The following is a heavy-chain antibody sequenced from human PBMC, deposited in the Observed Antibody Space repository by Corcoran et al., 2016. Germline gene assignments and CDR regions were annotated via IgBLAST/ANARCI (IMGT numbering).Heavy chain of an antibody. CDR1: GYSFTSYW. V-gene: IGHV5-51*01. Sequence: XVXLVQSGAEVKKPGESLKISCKGSGYSFTSYWIGWVRQMPGKGLEWMGIIYPGDSDTRYSPSVQGQVTISADKSLSTAYLQWSSLKASDTAMYYCARQTSFVVVNEAPSNYGMDVWGQGTTVTVSS. CDR3: ARQTSFVVVNEAPSNYGMDV. CDR2: IYPGDSDT. J-gene: IGHJ6*02. D-gene: IGHD3-3*01.